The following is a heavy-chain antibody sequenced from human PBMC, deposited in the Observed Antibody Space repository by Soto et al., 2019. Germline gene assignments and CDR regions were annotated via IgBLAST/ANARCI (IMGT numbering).Heavy chain of an antibody. CDR1: GGTFSSYA. D-gene: IGHD3-22*01. J-gene: IGHJ4*02. V-gene: IGHV1-69*13. CDR2: IISIFGTA. Sequence: SVKVSCKASGGTFSSYAISWVRQAPGQGLEWMGGIISIFGTANYAQKFQGRVTITADESTSTAYMELSSLRSEDTAVYYCARRAPYYYDSSGYFFDYWGQGTLVTVSS. CDR3: ARRAPYYYDSSGYFFDY.